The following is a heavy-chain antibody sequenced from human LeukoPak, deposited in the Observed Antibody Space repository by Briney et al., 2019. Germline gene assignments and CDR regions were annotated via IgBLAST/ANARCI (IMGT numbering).Heavy chain of an antibody. D-gene: IGHD1-1*01. CDR3: ARPRENWNVHAFDI. Sequence: ASVKVSCTASGYTFTGYYMHWVRQAPGQGLEWMGWINPNSGGTNYAQKFQGRVTMTRDTSISTAYMELSRLRSDDTAVYYCARPRENWNVHAFDIWGQGTMVTVSS. CDR2: INPNSGGT. CDR1: GYTFTGYY. V-gene: IGHV1-2*02. J-gene: IGHJ3*02.